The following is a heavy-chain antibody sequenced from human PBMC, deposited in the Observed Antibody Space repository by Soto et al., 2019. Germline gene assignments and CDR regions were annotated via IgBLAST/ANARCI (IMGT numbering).Heavy chain of an antibody. J-gene: IGHJ6*02. D-gene: IGHD3-10*01. V-gene: IGHV3-48*02. CDR1: GFTFSDYS. Sequence: EAQLVESGGGLVQPGGSLTLSCAASGFTFSDYSIFWVRQAPGKGLEWVSYISSASRAIYYADSVKGRFTVSRDNAENSLYLQMSSLTDADTAVYYCARSPYYDGSGGLIGYYNMDVWDQGTTVTVSS. CDR3: ARSPYYDGSGGLIGYYNMDV. CDR2: ISSASRAI.